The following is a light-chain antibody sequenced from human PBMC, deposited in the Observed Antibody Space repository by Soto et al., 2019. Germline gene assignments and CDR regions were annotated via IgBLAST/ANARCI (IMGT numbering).Light chain of an antibody. CDR1: QDITNH. V-gene: IGKV1-33*01. Sequence: DIQMTQSPSSLSASVGDRVTITCQASQDITNHLNWYQQKPGKAPKLLIYDASNLQTGVPSTFSGSGSGTDFTFTITSPQPEDIATYYCQQYANVPYTFDQGTKLEIE. CDR3: QQYANVPYT. CDR2: DAS. J-gene: IGKJ2*01.